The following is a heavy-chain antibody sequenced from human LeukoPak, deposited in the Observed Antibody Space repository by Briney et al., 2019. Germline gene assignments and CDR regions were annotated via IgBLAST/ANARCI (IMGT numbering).Heavy chain of an antibody. Sequence: GCTLRLSCAASGFTFSSYGLSWVRQAPRKGLEWVSAVSYSGGSTYYADSVKGRFTISRDNSKNMLYLQVNSLRAEDTAVYYCAKDASGTYPSDFDYWGQGTLVTVSS. J-gene: IGHJ4*02. CDR1: GFTFSSYG. D-gene: IGHD3-3*01. CDR3: AKDASGTYPSDFDY. V-gene: IGHV3-23*01. CDR2: VSYSGGST.